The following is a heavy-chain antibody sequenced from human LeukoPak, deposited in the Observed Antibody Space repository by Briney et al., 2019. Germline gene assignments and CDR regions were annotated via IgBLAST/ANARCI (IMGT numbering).Heavy chain of an antibody. CDR3: ASESPSSSSRTLDY. J-gene: IGHJ4*02. Sequence: GGSLRLSCAASAFTFSRYAMHWVRQAPGKGLECVTLISYDGSHKDYADSVKGRFTISRDNAKNSLYLQMNTLRAEDTAVYYCASESPSSSSRTLDYWGQGTLVTVSS. CDR2: ISYDGSHK. CDR1: AFTFSRYA. V-gene: IGHV3-30*04. D-gene: IGHD2-2*01.